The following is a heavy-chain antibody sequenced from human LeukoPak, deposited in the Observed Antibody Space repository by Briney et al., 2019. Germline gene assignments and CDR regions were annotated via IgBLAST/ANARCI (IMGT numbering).Heavy chain of an antibody. CDR3: ARYYAPTVGDAFDI. Sequence: PGESLRLSCAAFGFWFGSDGMSWVRQAPGKGLEWVANISPDGSEKYFVDSVKGRFTISRDNGKNSLYLQLNSLKAEDTALYYCARYYAPTVGDAFDIWGQGTMVTVSP. CDR2: ISPDGSEK. V-gene: IGHV3-7*01. CDR1: GFWFGSDG. D-gene: IGHD3-16*01. J-gene: IGHJ3*02.